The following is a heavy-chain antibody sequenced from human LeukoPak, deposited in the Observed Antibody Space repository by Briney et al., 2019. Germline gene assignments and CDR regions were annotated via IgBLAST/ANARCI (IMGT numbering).Heavy chain of an antibody. CDR2: IYYSGST. CDR1: GGSISRGGYY. J-gene: IGHJ5*02. D-gene: IGHD3-10*01. Sequence: SQTLSLTCTVSGGSISRGGYYWSWIRQHPGKGLEWIGYIYYSGSTYYNPSLKSRVTISVDTSKNQFSLKLSSVTAADTAVYYCAREYGSGLVGWFDPWGQGTLVTVSS. CDR3: AREYGSGLVGWFDP. V-gene: IGHV4-31*03.